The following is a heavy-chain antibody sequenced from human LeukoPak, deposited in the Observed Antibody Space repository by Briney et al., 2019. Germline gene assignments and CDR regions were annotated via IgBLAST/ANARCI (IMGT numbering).Heavy chain of an antibody. CDR3: ARLTRGYSYRVRAFDI. CDR1: GFTFSDYY. D-gene: IGHD5-18*01. V-gene: IGHV3-11*01. Sequence: GGSLRLSCAASGFTFSDYYMSWIRQAPGKGLEWVSYISSSGSTIYYGDSVKGRFTISRDNAKNSLYLQMNSLRAEDTAVYYCARLTRGYSYRVRAFDIWGQGTMVTVSS. J-gene: IGHJ3*02. CDR2: ISSSGSTI.